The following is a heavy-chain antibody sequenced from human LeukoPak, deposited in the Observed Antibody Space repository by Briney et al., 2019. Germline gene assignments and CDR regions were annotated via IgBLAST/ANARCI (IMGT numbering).Heavy chain of an antibody. D-gene: IGHD4-23*01. Sequence: PSETLSLTCHVSGGPVNSGNFFWTWIRQPAGKGLEWIGRIYSRGTANYNRSLKGRVTISMDTSKNRVSLEVYSATAADTAVYFCASSRVSTPPYNFGMDVWGQGTTVIVSS. V-gene: IGHV4-61*02. CDR1: GGPVNSGNFF. CDR2: IYSRGTA. J-gene: IGHJ6*02. CDR3: ASSRVSTPPYNFGMDV.